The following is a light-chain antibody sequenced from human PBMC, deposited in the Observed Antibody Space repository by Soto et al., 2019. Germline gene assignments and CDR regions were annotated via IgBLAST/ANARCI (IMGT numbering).Light chain of an antibody. CDR3: QQYNTWLWT. CDR2: GAS. Sequence: EVVMTQSPATLSVSPGERATLSCRASQSVNANLAWYQQKPGQAPRLLIHGASNRATGIPARFSGSGFGTESILAVSSLRSEDLAVNYCQQYNTWLWTFGQGTKVEI. V-gene: IGKV3-15*01. CDR1: QSVNAN. J-gene: IGKJ1*01.